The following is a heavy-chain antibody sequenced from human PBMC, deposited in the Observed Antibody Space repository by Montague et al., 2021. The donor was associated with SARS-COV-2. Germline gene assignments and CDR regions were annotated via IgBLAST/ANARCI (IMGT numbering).Heavy chain of an antibody. CDR1: GGSISSSSYY. D-gene: IGHD1-26*01. V-gene: IGHV4-39*01. CDR3: VEIVGAADY. J-gene: IGHJ4*02. CDR2: IYYSGST. Sequence: SETLSLTCTVSGGSISSSSYYWGWIRQLPGKGLEWIGSIYYSGSTYYNPSLKSRVTISVDTSKNQFSLKLSSVTAADTAVYYCVEIVGAADYWGQGTLVTVSS.